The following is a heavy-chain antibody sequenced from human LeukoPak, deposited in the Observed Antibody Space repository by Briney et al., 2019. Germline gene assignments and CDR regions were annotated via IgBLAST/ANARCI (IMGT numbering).Heavy chain of an antibody. J-gene: IGHJ3*01. CDR2: SGNKADSYTA. CDR3: TRGYSGVSVYAFDV. CDR1: RFSLSDHY. V-gene: IGHV3-72*01. Sequence: GGSLRLSCAASRFSLSDHYIDWVRQAPGKGLEWVGRSGNKADSYTAEYAASVKGRFTISRDDSKNSLYLQMNTLTTEDTAVYHCTRGYSGVSVYAFDVWGQGTMVTVSS. D-gene: IGHD1-26*01.